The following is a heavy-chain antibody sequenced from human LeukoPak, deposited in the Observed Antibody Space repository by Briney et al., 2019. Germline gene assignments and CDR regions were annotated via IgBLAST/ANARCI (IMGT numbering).Heavy chain of an antibody. CDR2: IYYSGST. CDR1: GGSISSSSYY. D-gene: IGHD3-10*01. Sequence: SETLSLTCTVSGGSISSSSYYWGWIRQPPGKGLEWIGSIYYSGSTYYNPSLKSRVTISVDTSKNQFSLKLSSVTAADPAVYYWARSLGGGFGEFFDYWGQGTLVTVSS. V-gene: IGHV4-39*01. J-gene: IGHJ4*02. CDR3: ARSLGGGFGEFFDY.